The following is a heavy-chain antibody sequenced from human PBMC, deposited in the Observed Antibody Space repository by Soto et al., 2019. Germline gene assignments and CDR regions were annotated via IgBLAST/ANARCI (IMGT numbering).Heavy chain of an antibody. CDR3: AKDRYTYSTAVFDY. D-gene: IGHD3-16*02. CDR2: ISGSGGDT. J-gene: IGHJ4*02. Sequence: GGSLRLSCAVSGFTFSNFAMSWVRQAPGKGLEWVSAISGSGGDTWYKDSVEGRFTISRDNSKNTLFLHLSSLRSEDTAIYYFAKDRYTYSTAVFDYWGQGTMVTVYS. CDR1: GFTFSNFA. V-gene: IGHV3-23*01.